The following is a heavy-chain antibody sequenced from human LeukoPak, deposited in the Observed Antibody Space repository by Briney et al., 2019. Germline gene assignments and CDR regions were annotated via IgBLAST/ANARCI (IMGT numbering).Heavy chain of an antibody. CDR3: AKDAYFDWLLSSIDY. Sequence: GGSLRLSCAASGFTFRSYRMSWVRQAPGKGLEWVANIKEDANEEYYVDSVRGRFIISRDNAKNSLFLQMNSLRAEDTALYYCAKDAYFDWLLSSIDYWGQGTLVTVSS. CDR1: GFTFRSYR. D-gene: IGHD3-9*01. J-gene: IGHJ4*02. CDR2: IKEDANEE. V-gene: IGHV3-7*03.